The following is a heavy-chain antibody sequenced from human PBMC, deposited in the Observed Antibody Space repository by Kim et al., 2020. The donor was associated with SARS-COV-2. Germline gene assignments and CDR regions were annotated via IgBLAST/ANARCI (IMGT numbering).Heavy chain of an antibody. CDR3: ARTNGDYGDWFDP. J-gene: IGHJ5*02. CDR2: INHSGST. V-gene: IGHV4-34*01. Sequence: SETLSLTCAVYGGSFSGYYWSWIRQPPGKGLEWIGEINHSGSTNYNPSLKSRVTISVDTSKNQFSLKLSSVTAADTAVYYCARTNGDYGDWFDPWGQGTL. CDR1: GGSFSGYY. D-gene: IGHD4-17*01.